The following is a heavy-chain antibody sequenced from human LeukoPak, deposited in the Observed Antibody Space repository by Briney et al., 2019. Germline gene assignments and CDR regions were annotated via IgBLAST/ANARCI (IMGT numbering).Heavy chain of an antibody. Sequence: GGSLRLSCTASGFSFGDYAMHWVRQAPGKGLEWVGFIRSKTYGGTTEYAASVKGTFVISRDDSKSIAYLQMNGLNTEDTAVYYYARAYDWSGYFQAYWGQGTLVTVSS. D-gene: IGHD3-3*01. CDR3: ARAYDWSGYFQAY. V-gene: IGHV3-49*04. J-gene: IGHJ4*02. CDR2: IRSKTYGGTT. CDR1: GFSFGDYA.